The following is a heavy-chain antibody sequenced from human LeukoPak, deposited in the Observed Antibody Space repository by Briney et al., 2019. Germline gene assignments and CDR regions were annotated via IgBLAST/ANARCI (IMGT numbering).Heavy chain of an antibody. CDR1: GGSVSSGSYY. D-gene: IGHD6-13*01. J-gene: IGHJ4*02. Sequence: PSETLSLTCTVSGGSVSSGSYYWRWIRQPPGKGLEWIGYIYYSGSTNYNPSLKSRVTISVDTSKNQFSLKLSSVTAADTAVYYCARSWQLGYFDYWGQGTLVTVSS. CDR3: ARSWQLGYFDY. CDR2: IYYSGST. V-gene: IGHV4-61*01.